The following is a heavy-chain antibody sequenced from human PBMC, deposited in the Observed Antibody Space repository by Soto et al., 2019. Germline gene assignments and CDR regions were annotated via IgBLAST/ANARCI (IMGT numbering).Heavy chain of an antibody. CDR3: ARVQLEHRGTLLHWFDP. D-gene: IGHD1-1*01. V-gene: IGHV4-61*01. CDR1: GGSVSSGSYY. Sequence: SETLSLTCTVSGGSVSSGSYYWSWIRQPPGKGLEWIGYIYYSGSTNYNPSLKSRVTISVDTSKNQFSLKLSSVTAADTAVYCCARVQLEHRGTLLHWFDPWGHGTLVTVSS. J-gene: IGHJ5*02. CDR2: IYYSGST.